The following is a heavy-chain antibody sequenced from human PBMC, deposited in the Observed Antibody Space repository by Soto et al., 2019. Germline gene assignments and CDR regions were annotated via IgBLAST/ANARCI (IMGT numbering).Heavy chain of an antibody. Sequence: ASVKVSCKASGYTFTSYAMHWVRQAPGQRLEWMGWITPSDGFRSYAQKFQGRVTMTRDTSTSTVYMELSSLRSEDTAVYYCTRDAVSYSSGLDSWGQGTLVTVSS. CDR3: TRDAVSYSSGLDS. CDR2: ITPSDGFR. CDR1: GYTFTSYA. D-gene: IGHD6-19*01. J-gene: IGHJ4*02. V-gene: IGHV1-3*01.